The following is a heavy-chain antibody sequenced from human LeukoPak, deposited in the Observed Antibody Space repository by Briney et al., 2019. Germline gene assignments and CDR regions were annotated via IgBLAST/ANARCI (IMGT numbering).Heavy chain of an antibody. CDR1: GFTFSSYA. CDR3: ARAGSNDAAMAYDS. V-gene: IGHV3-64*02. CDR2: ISTDGSRT. Sequence: GGSLRLSCAASGFTFSSYAMHWVRQAPGKGLEYVSAISTDGSRTYYAESVRGRFTISRDNSKNTLYLQMGSLRAEDMAVYYCARAGSNDAAMAYDSWGQGTLLTVSS. D-gene: IGHD5-24*01. J-gene: IGHJ4*02.